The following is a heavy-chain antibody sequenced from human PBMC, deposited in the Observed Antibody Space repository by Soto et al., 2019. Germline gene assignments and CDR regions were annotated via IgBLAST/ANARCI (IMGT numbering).Heavy chain of an antibody. CDR1: GGAISSSKW. CDR3: AQGYSSAWYTPDA. Sequence: SETLSLTCAVSGGAISSSKWWSWVRQPPGKGLEWIGEIYQSGSTNYNPSLESRVRMSVDKSRNQFSLKLTSVSAADTAIYYWAQGYSSAWYTPDAWGQGTTVTVSS. J-gene: IGHJ6*02. CDR2: IYQSGST. V-gene: IGHV4-4*02. D-gene: IGHD6-13*01.